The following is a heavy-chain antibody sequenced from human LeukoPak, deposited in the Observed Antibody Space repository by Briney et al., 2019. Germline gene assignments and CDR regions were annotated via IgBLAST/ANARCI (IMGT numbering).Heavy chain of an antibody. CDR1: GYSISSGYF. D-gene: IGHD6-6*01. J-gene: IGHJ4*02. CDR2: IYHSGDT. Sequence: KPSETLSLTCAVSGYSISSGYFWGWIRQPPGKGLEWIGTIYHSGDTYYNPSLKSRVTISVDTSKNQFSLKLNSVTAADTAVYYCAREGSATARPFVSNDYWGQGTLVTVSS. CDR3: AREGSATARPFVSNDY. V-gene: IGHV4-38-2*02.